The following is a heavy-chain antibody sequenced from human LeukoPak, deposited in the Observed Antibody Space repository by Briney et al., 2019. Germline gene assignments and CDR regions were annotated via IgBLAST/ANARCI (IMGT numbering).Heavy chain of an antibody. V-gene: IGHV3-15*01. Sequence: GGSLRLSCAASGFTFSAAWMTWVRQTRGKGLECVGRIKNRPDGGATDYPTPVKGRFAISRDDSKNTLYLQMNSLKIEDTGVYYCTTVGSSWGFDYWGQGTLVTVSS. CDR3: TTVGSSWGFDY. CDR1: GFTFSAAW. CDR2: IKNRPDGGAT. D-gene: IGHD6-13*01. J-gene: IGHJ4*02.